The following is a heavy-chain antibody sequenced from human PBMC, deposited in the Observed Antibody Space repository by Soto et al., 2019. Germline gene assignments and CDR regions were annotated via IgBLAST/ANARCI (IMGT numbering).Heavy chain of an antibody. CDR1: GYTFTSYG. CDR2: ISAYNGNT. D-gene: IGHD2-2*02. J-gene: IGHJ3*02. V-gene: IGHV1-18*01. CDR3: ARDSLYQLVYHDDAFDI. Sequence: ASVKVSCKASGYTFTSYGISWVRQAPGQGLEWMGWISAYNGNTNYAQKLQGRVTMTTDTSTSTAYMELRSLGSDDTAVYYCARDSLYQLVYHDDAFDIWGQGTMVTVSS.